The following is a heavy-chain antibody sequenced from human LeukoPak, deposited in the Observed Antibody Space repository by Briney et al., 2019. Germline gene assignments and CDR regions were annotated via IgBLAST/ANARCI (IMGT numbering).Heavy chain of an antibody. Sequence: AGGSLRLSCAASGFTFDDYDMHWVRQAPGKGLEWVSGISWNSGSIGYADSVKGRFTISRDNAKNSLYLQMNSLRAEDTALYYCAKDMGGSGYPYYFDYWGQGTLVTVSS. D-gene: IGHD3-22*01. CDR3: AKDMGGSGYPYYFDY. V-gene: IGHV3-9*01. CDR2: ISWNSGSI. CDR1: GFTFDDYD. J-gene: IGHJ4*02.